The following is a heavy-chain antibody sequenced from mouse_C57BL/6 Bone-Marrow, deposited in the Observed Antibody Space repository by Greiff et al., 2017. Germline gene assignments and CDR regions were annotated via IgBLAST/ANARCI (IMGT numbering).Heavy chain of an antibody. Sequence: VKLVESGGGLVQPGESLKLSCESNEYEFPSHDMSWVRKTPEKRLELVAAINSDGGSIYYPDTMARRFIISRDNTKKTLYLQMSGLRSEDTALYYCARHSVVAPPYWYFDVWGTGTPVTVSS. CDR3: ARHSVVAPPYWYFDV. CDR1: EYEFPSHD. D-gene: IGHD1-1*01. CDR2: INSDGGSI. V-gene: IGHV5-2*01. J-gene: IGHJ1*03.